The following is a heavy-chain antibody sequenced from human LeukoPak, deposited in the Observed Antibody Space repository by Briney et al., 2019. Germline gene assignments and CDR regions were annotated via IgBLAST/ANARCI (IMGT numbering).Heavy chain of an antibody. CDR2: IKQDGSEK. CDR1: GSTFSSYW. Sequence: GGSLRLSCAASGSTFSSYWMSWVRQAPGKGLEWVANIKQDGSEKYYVDSVKGRFTISRDNAKNSLYLQMNSLRAEDTAVYYCAREWYYDSSGYFPGDWFDPWGQGTLVTVSS. CDR3: AREWYYDSSGYFPGDWFDP. J-gene: IGHJ5*02. D-gene: IGHD3-22*01. V-gene: IGHV3-7*01.